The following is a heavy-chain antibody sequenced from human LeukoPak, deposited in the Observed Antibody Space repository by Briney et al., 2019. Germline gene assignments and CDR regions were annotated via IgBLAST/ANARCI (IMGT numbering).Heavy chain of an antibody. D-gene: IGHD3-10*01. CDR2: IYSGGST. CDR1: GFTVSSNY. CDR3: ARDKYYGSGSYGKYNWFDP. Sequence: GGSLRLSCAASGFTVSSNYMSWVRQAPGKGLEWVSVIYSGGSTYYADSVKGRFTISRDNSKNTLYLQMNSLRAEDTAVYYCARDKYYGSGSYGKYNWFDPWGQGTLVTVSS. V-gene: IGHV3-53*01. J-gene: IGHJ5*02.